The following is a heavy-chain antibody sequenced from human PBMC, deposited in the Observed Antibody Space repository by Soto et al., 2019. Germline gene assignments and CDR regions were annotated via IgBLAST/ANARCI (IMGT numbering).Heavy chain of an antibody. CDR2: ISSSSTYI. D-gene: IGHD3-10*01. V-gene: IGHV3-21*01. Sequence: EVQLVESGGGLVKPGGSLRLSCSASGFTFSTYSMNWVRQAPGKGLEWVSSISSSSTYIYYADSVKGRFTISRDNAKNSLYLQMNSLRAEDTAVYYCAIDYGSGSHFDYWGQGTLVTVSS. CDR3: AIDYGSGSHFDY. CDR1: GFTFSTYS. J-gene: IGHJ4*02.